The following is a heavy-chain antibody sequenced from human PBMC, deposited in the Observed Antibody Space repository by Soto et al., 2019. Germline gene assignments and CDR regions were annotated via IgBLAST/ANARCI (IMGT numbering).Heavy chain of an antibody. CDR1: GGSISIGGYY. V-gene: IGHV4-31*03. Sequence: SETLSLTCTVSGGSISIGGYYWSWIRQHPGKGLEWIGYIYYSGSTYYNPSLKSRVTISVDTSKNQFSLKLSSVTAADTAVYYCARGYYDPSPAYYYYYYMDAWGKGTTVTVSS. CDR3: ARGYYDPSPAYYYYYYMDA. CDR2: IYYSGST. D-gene: IGHD3-3*01. J-gene: IGHJ6*03.